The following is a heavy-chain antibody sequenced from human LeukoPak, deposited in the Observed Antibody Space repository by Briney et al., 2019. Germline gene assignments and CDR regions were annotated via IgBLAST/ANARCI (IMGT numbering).Heavy chain of an antibody. D-gene: IGHD3-9*01. CDR1: GYTFTGYY. J-gene: IGHJ4*02. Sequence: ASVKVSCKASGYTFTGYYMHWVRQAPGQGLEWMGWTNPNSGGTNYAQKFQGRVTMTRDTSISTAYMELSRLRSDDTAVYYCARMPLSYYDILTGYYGVLDYWGQGTLVTVSS. CDR3: ARMPLSYYDILTGYYGVLDY. V-gene: IGHV1-2*02. CDR2: TNPNSGGT.